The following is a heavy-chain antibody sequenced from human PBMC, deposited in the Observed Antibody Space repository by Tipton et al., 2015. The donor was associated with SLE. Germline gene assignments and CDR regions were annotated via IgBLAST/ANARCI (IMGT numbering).Heavy chain of an antibody. CDR2: IYYSGGT. CDR1: GGSITSTTYY. J-gene: IGHJ4*02. V-gene: IGHV4-39*01. D-gene: IGHD1-7*01. Sequence: LRLSCTVSGGSITSTTYYWAWIRQPPGKGLEWIGSIYYSGGTYFNESLKSRVTVSVDSSKNQFSLTLSSVIAADTAQYYCARHLSVGTSMGYFDYWGQGSLVTVSS. CDR3: ARHLSVGTSMGYFDY.